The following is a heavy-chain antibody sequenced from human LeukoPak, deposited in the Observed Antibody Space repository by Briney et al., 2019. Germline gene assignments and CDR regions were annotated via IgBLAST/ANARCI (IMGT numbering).Heavy chain of an antibody. CDR2: ISYDGSNK. J-gene: IGHJ4*02. D-gene: IGHD1-26*01. V-gene: IGHV3-30*04. CDR3: ARDRRWARRIVGAID. CDR1: GFTFSSYA. Sequence: GGSLRLSCAASGFTFSSYAMHWVRQAPGKGLEWVAVISYDGSNKYYADSVKGRFTISRDNSKNTLYLQMNSLGAEDTAVYYCARDRRWARRIVGAIDWGQGTLVTVSS.